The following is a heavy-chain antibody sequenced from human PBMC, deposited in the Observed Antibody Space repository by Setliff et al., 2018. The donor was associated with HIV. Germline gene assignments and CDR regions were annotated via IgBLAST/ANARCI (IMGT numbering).Heavy chain of an antibody. D-gene: IGHD3-22*01. J-gene: IGHJ4*02. V-gene: IGHV3-48*04. CDR3: ARLNSSGYYVFDY. CDR2: VNTIGLTI. Sequence: PGGSLRLSCAASGFTFSTYWMSWGRQAPGKGLEWVSYVNTIGLTIKYADSVKARFTISRDNTENSLFLQMNSLRPEDTAVYYCARLNSSGYYVFDYWSQGTLVTVSS. CDR1: GFTFSTYW.